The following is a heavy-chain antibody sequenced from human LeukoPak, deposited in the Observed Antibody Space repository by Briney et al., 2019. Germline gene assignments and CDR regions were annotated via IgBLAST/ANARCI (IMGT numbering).Heavy chain of an antibody. CDR3: ARGGGSYQGDAFDI. J-gene: IGHJ3*02. Sequence: PGGSLRLSCAASGFTFLSYSMHWVRQGPGKGLEYVSAISSDGTSTYYASSMKGRISISRDNSKNTLYLQMGSLRVEDMAVYYCARGGGSYQGDAFDIWGRGTVVTVSS. D-gene: IGHD1-26*01. CDR2: ISSDGTST. CDR1: GFTFLSYS. V-gene: IGHV3-64*01.